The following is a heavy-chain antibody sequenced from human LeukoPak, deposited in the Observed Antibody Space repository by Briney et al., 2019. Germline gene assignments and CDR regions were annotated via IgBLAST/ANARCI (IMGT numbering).Heavy chain of an antibody. J-gene: IGHJ4*02. Sequence: NPSETLSLTCTVSGGSISTYYWSWIRQPPGKGLEWIGEINHSGSTNYNPSLKSRVTISVDTSKNQFSLKLSSVTAADTAVYYCASGYQLLLLYWGQGTLVTVSS. CDR1: GGSISTYY. V-gene: IGHV4-34*01. D-gene: IGHD2-2*01. CDR3: ASGYQLLLLY. CDR2: INHSGST.